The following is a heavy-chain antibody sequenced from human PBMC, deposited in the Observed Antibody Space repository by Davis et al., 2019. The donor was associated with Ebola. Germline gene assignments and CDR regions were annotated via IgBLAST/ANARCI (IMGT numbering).Heavy chain of an antibody. D-gene: IGHD3-10*01. V-gene: IGHV3-73*01. J-gene: IGHJ4*02. CDR1: GYNFDLYW. CDR3: TTRGFDS. CDR2: IRTTAYNYAT. Sequence: GESLKISCQTSGYNFDLYWIAWVRQRPGKGLEWVGRIRTTAYNYATVYPASVKGRFTISRDDSKSTTYLQMNSLRVEDTAVYYCTTRGFDSWGQGTLVTVSS.